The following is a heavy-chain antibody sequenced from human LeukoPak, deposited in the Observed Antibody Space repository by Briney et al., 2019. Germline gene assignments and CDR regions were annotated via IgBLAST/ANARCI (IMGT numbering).Heavy chain of an antibody. CDR1: GYTFTCYY. D-gene: IGHD5/OR15-5a*01. Sequence: ASVKVSCKASGYTFTCYYIHWVRQVPGQGLEWMGWINPNSGGTNYAQKFQDRVTMTRDTSISTAYMEVTSLRSNDTAVYYCATARDRNSVYSSLDYWGRGTMVTVSS. CDR3: ATARDRNSVYSSLDY. J-gene: IGHJ4*02. CDR2: INPNSGGT. V-gene: IGHV1-2*02.